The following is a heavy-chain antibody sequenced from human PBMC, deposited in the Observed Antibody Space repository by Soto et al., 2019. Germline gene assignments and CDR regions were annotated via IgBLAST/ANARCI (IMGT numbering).Heavy chain of an antibody. D-gene: IGHD2-21*01. Sequence: QVQLVQSGAEVKKPGSSVKVSCKDSGGTFSTYSMFWVRQAPGQGLEWMGRIIPMLGIRNYAQRFQDRVTITADKPTATANMELSSLRSEDTALYYWTIGSWSGEVFDIWGQGTMVTVSS. V-gene: IGHV1-69*02. CDR3: TIGSWSGEVFDI. J-gene: IGHJ3*02. CDR2: IIPMLGIR. CDR1: GGTFSTYS.